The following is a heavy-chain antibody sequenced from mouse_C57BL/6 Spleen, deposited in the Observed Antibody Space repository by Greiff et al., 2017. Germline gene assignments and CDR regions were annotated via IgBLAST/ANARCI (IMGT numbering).Heavy chain of an antibody. J-gene: IGHJ1*03. CDR3: TAVTTVVAPSCYFDV. V-gene: IGHV14-1*01. CDR1: GFNIKDYY. Sequence: VQLQQSGAELVRPGASVKLSCTASGFNIKDYYMHWVKQRPEQGLEWIGRIDPEDGDTEYAPKFQGKATMTAATSSNTAYLPLSSLTSASTAVYYCTAVTTVVAPSCYFDVWGTGTTVTVSS. D-gene: IGHD1-1*01. CDR2: IDPEDGDT.